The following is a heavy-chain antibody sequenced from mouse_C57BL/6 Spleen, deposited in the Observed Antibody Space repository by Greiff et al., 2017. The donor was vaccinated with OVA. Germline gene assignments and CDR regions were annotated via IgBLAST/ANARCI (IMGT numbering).Heavy chain of an antibody. CDR1: GYAFSSSW. V-gene: IGHV1-82*01. CDR2: IYPGDGDT. Sequence: VQLVESGPELVKPGASVKISCKASGYAFSSSWMNWVKQRPGQGLEWIGRIYPGDGDTNYNGKFKGKDTLTADKSSSTAYMQLSSLTSEDSAVYFCAGGSSYEAYWGQGTLVTVSA. J-gene: IGHJ3*01. CDR3: AGGSSYEAY. D-gene: IGHD1-1*01.